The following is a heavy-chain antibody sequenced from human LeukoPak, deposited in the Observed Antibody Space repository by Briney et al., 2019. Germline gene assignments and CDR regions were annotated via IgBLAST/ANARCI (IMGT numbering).Heavy chain of an antibody. CDR1: GFTFDDYG. CDR3: AKDGKGGSYSRFDY. CDR2: IRYDGSNK. J-gene: IGHJ4*02. Sequence: KPGGSLRLSCAASGFTFDDYGMHWVRQAPGKGLEWVAFIRYDGSNKYYADSVKGRFTISRDNSKNTLYLQMNSLRAEDTAVYYCAKDGKGGSYSRFDYWGQGTLVTVSP. D-gene: IGHD1-26*01. V-gene: IGHV3-30*02.